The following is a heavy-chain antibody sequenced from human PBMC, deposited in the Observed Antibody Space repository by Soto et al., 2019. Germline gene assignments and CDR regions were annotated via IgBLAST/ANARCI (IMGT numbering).Heavy chain of an antibody. CDR1: GFTVSTKY. D-gene: IGHD5-18*01. CDR2: IYSGGST. Sequence: GGSLRLSCAASGFTVSTKYMSWVRQAPGKGLEWVSVIYSGGSTFYADSVRGRFTISRDNSKNTVNLQMNSLRAEDTAVYYCARVRVDTAMAGVSYYYSYYMDVWGKGTTVTVSS. J-gene: IGHJ6*03. CDR3: ARVRVDTAMAGVSYYYSYYMDV. V-gene: IGHV3-66*01.